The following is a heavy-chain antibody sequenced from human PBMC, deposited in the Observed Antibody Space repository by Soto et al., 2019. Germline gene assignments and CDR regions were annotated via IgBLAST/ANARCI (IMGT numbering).Heavy chain of an antibody. Sequence: QITLKESGPTLVKPTQTLTLTCTFSGFSLSTSGVGVGWIRQPPGKALEWLALIYWDDDKRYSPTLKSRLTITKDTYKNQVVLTMTNMDPVDTATYYCAHRREYCSGGSCYSIWFDPWGQGTLVTVSS. CDR2: IYWDDDK. D-gene: IGHD2-15*01. CDR1: GFSLSTSGVG. V-gene: IGHV2-5*02. CDR3: AHRREYCSGGSCYSIWFDP. J-gene: IGHJ5*02.